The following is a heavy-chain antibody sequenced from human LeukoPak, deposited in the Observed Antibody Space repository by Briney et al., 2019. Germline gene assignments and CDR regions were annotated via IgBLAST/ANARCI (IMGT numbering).Heavy chain of an antibody. Sequence: GGSLRLSCAASGFSFSRYWMHWVRQVPGKGPVWVSYIDTEGSTTSYADSVKGRFTISRGNAKNTLYLQMNSLRAEDTAVYYCARASSSWYYFDYWGQGTLVTVSS. CDR2: IDTEGSTT. CDR3: ARASSSWYYFDY. CDR1: GFSFSRYW. D-gene: IGHD6-13*01. V-gene: IGHV3-74*01. J-gene: IGHJ4*02.